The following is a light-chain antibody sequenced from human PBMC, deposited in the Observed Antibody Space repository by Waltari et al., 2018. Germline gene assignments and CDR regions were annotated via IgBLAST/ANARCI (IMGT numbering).Light chain of an antibody. CDR1: QSISSY. J-gene: IGKJ3*01. V-gene: IGKV1-39*01. CDR2: AAS. Sequence: DIQMTQSPSSLSASVGDRVTITCQASQSISSYLNWYQQKPGKAPKLLIYAASSLQSGVPSRFSGSGSGTDFTLTISSLQPEDFATYYCQQSYSTPDFTFGPGTKVDI. CDR3: QQSYSTPDFT.